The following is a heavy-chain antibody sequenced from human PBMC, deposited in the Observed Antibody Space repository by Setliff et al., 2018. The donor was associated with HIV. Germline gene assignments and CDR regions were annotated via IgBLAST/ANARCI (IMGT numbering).Heavy chain of an antibody. CDR3: AREGDVWENYFDY. D-gene: IGHD3-16*01. CDR1: GGSISSSSYY. V-gene: IGHV4-39*07. Sequence: SETLSLTCTVSGGSISSSSYYWGWIRQPPGKGLEWIGSIYYSGSTYCNPSLKSRVTISVDTPKNQFSLRLSSVTAADTAVYYCAREGDVWENYFDYWGQGTLVTVSS. J-gene: IGHJ4*02. CDR2: IYYSGST.